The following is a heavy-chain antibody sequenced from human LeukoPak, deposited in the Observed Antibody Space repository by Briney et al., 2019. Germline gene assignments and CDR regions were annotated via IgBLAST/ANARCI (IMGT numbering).Heavy chain of an antibody. CDR3: AGHVSTSSYYFDY. Sequence: PSETLSLTCSVSTGSISGFYWSWIRQPAGKGLEWIGRIYSTGSTNYNPSLQSRVTMSVDTSKNHFSLKLRSVTAADTAVYYCAGHVSTSSYYFDYWGQGTLVTVSS. CDR2: IYSTGST. D-gene: IGHD2-2*01. J-gene: IGHJ4*02. CDR1: TGSISGFY. V-gene: IGHV4-4*07.